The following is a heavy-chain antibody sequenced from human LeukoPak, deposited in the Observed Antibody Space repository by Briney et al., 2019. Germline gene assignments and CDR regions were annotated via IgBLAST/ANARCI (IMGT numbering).Heavy chain of an antibody. D-gene: IGHD3-3*01. J-gene: IGHJ4*02. CDR3: AKDGPYYDFWSGGGPFFDY. Sequence: GGSLRLSCAASGFTFSSYAMSWVRQAPGKGLEWVSAISGSGGSTYYADSVKGRSTISRDNSKNTLYLQMNSLRAEDTAVYYCAKDGPYYDFWSGGGPFFDYWGQGTLVTVSS. V-gene: IGHV3-23*01. CDR2: ISGSGGST. CDR1: GFTFSSYA.